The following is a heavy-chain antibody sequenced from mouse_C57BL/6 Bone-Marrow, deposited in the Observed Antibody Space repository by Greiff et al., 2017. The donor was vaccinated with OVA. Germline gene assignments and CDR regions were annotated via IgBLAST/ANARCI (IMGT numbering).Heavy chain of an antibody. CDR1: GYTFTSYW. V-gene: IGHV1-64*01. CDR2: IHPNSGST. J-gene: IGHJ1*03. D-gene: IGHD3-2*01. Sequence: QVQLQQPGAELVKPGASVKLSCKASGYTFTSYWMHWVKQRPGQGLEWIGMIHPNSGSTNYNEKFKSKATLTVDKSSSTAYMQLSSLTSEDSAVYYCARDSPTGYWYFDVWGTGTTVTVSS. CDR3: ARDSPTGYWYFDV.